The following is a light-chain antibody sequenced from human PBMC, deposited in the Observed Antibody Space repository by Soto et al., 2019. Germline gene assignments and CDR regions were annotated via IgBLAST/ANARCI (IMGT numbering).Light chain of an antibody. J-gene: IGKJ1*01. CDR2: AAS. CDR3: QQSYGTPWT. CDR1: QSISSY. V-gene: IGKV1-39*01. Sequence: DIQMTQSPSSLSASVGDRVTITCRASQSISSYLNWYQQKPGKAPKLLIYAASSLQSGVPSRFSGSGFGTDFTLTISSLQPEDFATYYCQQSYGTPWTFGQGTKVDIK.